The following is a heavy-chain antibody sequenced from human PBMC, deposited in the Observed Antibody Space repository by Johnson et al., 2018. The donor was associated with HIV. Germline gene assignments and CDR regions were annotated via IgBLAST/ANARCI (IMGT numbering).Heavy chain of an antibody. V-gene: IGHV3-30-3*01. D-gene: IGHD3-22*01. CDR3: ARDHYYDSSGYHEGDAFDI. CDR2: ISYDGSNK. CDR1: GFTFSSYA. J-gene: IGHJ3*02. Sequence: QVQLVESGGGVVQPGRSLRLSCAASGFTFSSYAMHWVRQAPGKGLEWVAVISYDGSNKYYADSVKVRFTISRDNSKNPLYLQMNSLRAEETAVYYCARDHYYDSSGYHEGDAFDIWGQGTMVTVSS.